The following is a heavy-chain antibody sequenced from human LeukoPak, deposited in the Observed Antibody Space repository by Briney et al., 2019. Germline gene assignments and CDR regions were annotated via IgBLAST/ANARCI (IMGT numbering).Heavy chain of an antibody. V-gene: IGHV1-2*02. CDR3: ARLESGDKYYFDY. CDR1: GYTFTGYY. CDR2: INPNNGGT. D-gene: IGHD3-10*01. J-gene: IGHJ4*02. Sequence: ASVKVSCKASGYTFTGYYMHWVRQAPGQGLEWMGWINPNNGGTNYAQKFQGRVTMTRDTSISTAYMELSRLRSDDTAVYYCARLESGDKYYFDYWGQGTLVTVSS.